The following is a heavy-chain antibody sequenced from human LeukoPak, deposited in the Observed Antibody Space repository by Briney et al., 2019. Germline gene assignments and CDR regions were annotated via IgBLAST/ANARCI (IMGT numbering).Heavy chain of an antibody. D-gene: IGHD6-13*01. CDR2: IRSKANSYAT. J-gene: IGHJ6*02. CDR3: TSPWEQLDYYYYGMDV. V-gene: IGHV3-73*01. Sequence: EGSLRLSCAASGFTFSGSAMHWVRQASGKGREWVGRIRSKANSYATAYAASVKGRFTISRDDSKNTAYLQMNSLKTEDTAVYYCTSPWEQLDYYYYGMDVWGQGTTVTVSS. CDR1: GFTFSGSA.